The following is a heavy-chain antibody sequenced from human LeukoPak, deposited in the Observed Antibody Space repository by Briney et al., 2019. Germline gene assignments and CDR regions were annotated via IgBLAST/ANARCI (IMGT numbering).Heavy chain of an antibody. V-gene: IGHV3-23*01. D-gene: IGHD3-10*01. CDR2: ISGSGGTT. J-gene: IGHJ6*03. CDR3: AKNFYASGSYYYYYYMDV. Sequence: PGGSLRLSCAASGFIFSTYGMSWVRQAPGKGLEWVSNISGSGGTTYYADSVKGRFTISRDNSKNTLYLQMNSLRAEDTAIYYCAKNFYASGSYYYYYYMDVWGKGTTVTISS. CDR1: GFIFSTYG.